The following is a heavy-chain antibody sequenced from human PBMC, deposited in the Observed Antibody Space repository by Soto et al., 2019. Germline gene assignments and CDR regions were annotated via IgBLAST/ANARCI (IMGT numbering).Heavy chain of an antibody. CDR3: VKADGQQWLIPHLDN. Sequence: GGALTLPFQAPGLHFKKFEMALVRPACGEGLEWVSGISCCGGSASSADSDKGRFSIARDDCKNTVSLQLNGLRVEDTAHYFCVKADGQQWLIPHLDNWGQGALVTVSS. D-gene: IGHD6-19*01. CDR1: GLHFKKFE. J-gene: IGHJ4*02. CDR2: ISCCGGSA. V-gene: IGHV3-23*01.